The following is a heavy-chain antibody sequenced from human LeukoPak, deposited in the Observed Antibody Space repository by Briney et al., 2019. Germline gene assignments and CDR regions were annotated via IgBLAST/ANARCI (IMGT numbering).Heavy chain of an antibody. CDR2: ISSSSSYI. Sequence: GGSLRLSCAASGFTFSSYSMNWVRQAPGKGLEWVSSISSSSSYIYYADSVKGRFTISRDNAKNSLYLQMNSLRAEDTAVYYCAKVFEDIVVSLDYWGQGTLVTVSS. D-gene: IGHD2-15*01. J-gene: IGHJ4*02. V-gene: IGHV3-21*04. CDR1: GFTFSSYS. CDR3: AKVFEDIVVSLDY.